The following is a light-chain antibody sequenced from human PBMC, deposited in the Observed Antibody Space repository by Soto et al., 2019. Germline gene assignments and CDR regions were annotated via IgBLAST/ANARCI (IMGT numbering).Light chain of an antibody. CDR1: QGISSY. V-gene: IGKV1-9*01. Sequence: IQLTLSPSSLSASVGDRVTITCRASQGISSYLAWYQQKPGKAPKLLIYAASTLQSGVPSRFSGSGSGTDFTLTISSLQPEDFATYYCQQINSYPRTFGQGTKLEIK. CDR2: AAS. CDR3: QQINSYPRT. J-gene: IGKJ2*01.